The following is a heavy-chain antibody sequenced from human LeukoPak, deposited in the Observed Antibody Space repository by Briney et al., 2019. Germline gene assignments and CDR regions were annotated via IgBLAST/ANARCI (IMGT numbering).Heavy chain of an antibody. CDR3: ARADPHLRVLTN. Sequence: GASVKVSCKASGGTFSSYAISWVRQAPGQGLEWMGGIIPIFGTANYAQKFQGRVTITADESTSTAYMELSSLRSEDTAVYYCARADPHLRVLTNWGQGTLVTVSS. V-gene: IGHV1-69*13. J-gene: IGHJ4*02. CDR1: GGTFSSYA. CDR2: IIPIFGTA. D-gene: IGHD3-16*01.